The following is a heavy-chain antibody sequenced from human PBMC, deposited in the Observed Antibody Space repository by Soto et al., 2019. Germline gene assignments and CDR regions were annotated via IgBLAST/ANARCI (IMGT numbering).Heavy chain of an antibody. D-gene: IGHD3-3*01. Sequence: SETLSLTCTVSGGSISSSSYYWGWIRQPPGKGLEWIGSIYYSGSTYYNPSLKSRVTISVDTSKNQFPLKLSSVTAADTAVYYCARHQARFFLLESGIYYYMDVWGKGTTVTVSS. J-gene: IGHJ6*03. CDR2: IYYSGST. V-gene: IGHV4-39*01. CDR1: GGSISSSSYY. CDR3: ARHQARFFLLESGIYYYMDV.